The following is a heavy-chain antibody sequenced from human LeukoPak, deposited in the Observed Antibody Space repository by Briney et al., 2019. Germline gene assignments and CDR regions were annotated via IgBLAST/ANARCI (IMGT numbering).Heavy chain of an antibody. CDR2: IYYSGST. Sequence: SETLSLTCTVSGGSISSYYWSWIRQPPGKGLEWIGYIYYSGSTNYNPSLKSRVTISVDTSKNQFSLKLSSVTAADTAVYYCSGSGYYLAYWGQGTLVTVSS. J-gene: IGHJ4*02. D-gene: IGHD3-3*01. CDR3: SGSGYYLAY. V-gene: IGHV4-59*12. CDR1: GGSISSYY.